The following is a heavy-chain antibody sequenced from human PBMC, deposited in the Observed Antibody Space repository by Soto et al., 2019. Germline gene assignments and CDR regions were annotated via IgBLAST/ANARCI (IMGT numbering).Heavy chain of an antibody. CDR3: ARRGSGSDYDY. CDR1: GFTFSSYA. J-gene: IGHJ4*02. Sequence: EVPLLESGGGLVQPGGSLRLSCAASGFTFSSYAMRWVRQAPGKGLEWVSAISGSGDSTYYADSVNGRFTISRDNSKNTLYLQMNSLRAEDTAVYYCARRGSGSDYDYWGQGTLVTVSS. V-gene: IGHV3-23*01. CDR2: ISGSGDST. D-gene: IGHD1-26*01.